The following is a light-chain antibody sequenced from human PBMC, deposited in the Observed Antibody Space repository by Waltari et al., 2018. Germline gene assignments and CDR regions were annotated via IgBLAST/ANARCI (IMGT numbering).Light chain of an antibody. Sequence: QSALTQPASVSGSPGQSITTSCTGTHSDIGSYNFVSWYQQHPNKVPKLVLYEVSNRPSGVSNSFSGSKSGNTAFLTISGLQAEDEAEYYCSSYTKSTTQVFGTGTKVTVL. CDR2: EVS. J-gene: IGLJ1*01. CDR1: HSDIGSYNF. V-gene: IGLV2-14*01. CDR3: SSYTKSTTQV.